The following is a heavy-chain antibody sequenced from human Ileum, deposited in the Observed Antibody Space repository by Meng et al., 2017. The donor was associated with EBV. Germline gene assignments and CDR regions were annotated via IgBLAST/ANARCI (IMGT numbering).Heavy chain of an antibody. CDR1: GFTLSSYG. V-gene: IGHV3-30*18. D-gene: IGHD6-19*01. Sequence: GGGVVQPGRSLRLSCADSGFTLSSYGMHWVRQAPGKGLEWVAGMSYDENNKHYADSVKGRFTISRDNSKNTLYLQMNSLRPEDAAVYYCAKEGGAGSLDNWGQGTLVTVSS. CDR3: AKEGGAGSLDN. CDR2: MSYDENNK. J-gene: IGHJ4*02.